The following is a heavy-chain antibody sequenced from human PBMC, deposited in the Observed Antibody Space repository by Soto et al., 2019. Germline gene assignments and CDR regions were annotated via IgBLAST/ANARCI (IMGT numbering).Heavy chain of an antibody. J-gene: IGHJ5*02. Sequence: QVQLVESGVGVVQPGRSLRLSCAASGFTFSSYAMHWVRQAPGKGLEWVAVISYDGSNKYYVDSVKGRFTISRDNSKNTLYLQMNSLRAEDTAVYYCARDQGLDGAVAGISWGQGTLVTVSS. CDR1: GFTFSSYA. CDR2: ISYDGSNK. CDR3: ARDQGLDGAVAGIS. V-gene: IGHV3-30-3*01. D-gene: IGHD6-19*01.